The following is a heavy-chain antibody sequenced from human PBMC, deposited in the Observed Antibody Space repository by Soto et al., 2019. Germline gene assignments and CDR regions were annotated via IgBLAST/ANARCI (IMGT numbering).Heavy chain of an antibody. CDR1: GFTFSSYA. D-gene: IGHD4-17*01. J-gene: IGHJ6*02. CDR3: AKDFDYGGNSGYYYYGMDV. V-gene: IGHV3-23*01. Sequence: GGSLRLSCAASGFTFSSYAMSWVRQAPGKGLEWVSAISGSGGSTYYADSVKGRFTISRDNSKSTLYLQMNSLRAEDTAVYYCAKDFDYGGNSGYYYYGMDVWGQGTTVTVSS. CDR2: ISGSGGST.